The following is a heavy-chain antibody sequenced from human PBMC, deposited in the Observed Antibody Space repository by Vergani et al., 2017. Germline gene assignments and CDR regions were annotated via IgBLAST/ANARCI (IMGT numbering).Heavy chain of an antibody. J-gene: IGHJ6*02. V-gene: IGHV4-61*02. CDR2: IYISGST. Sequence: QVQLQESGPGLVKPSQTLSLTCTVSGGSISSGSSYWSWIRQPAGKGLEWIGRIYISGSTNYNPSLKSRVTISVDTSKNQFSLKLSSVTAADTAVYYCARGDSSTSSQGYYGMDGWGQGTTVTVSS. CDR3: ARGDSSTSSQGYYGMDG. CDR1: GGSISSGSSY. D-gene: IGHD2-2*01.